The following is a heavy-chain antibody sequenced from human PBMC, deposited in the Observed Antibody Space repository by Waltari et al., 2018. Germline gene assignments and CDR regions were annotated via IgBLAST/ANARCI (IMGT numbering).Heavy chain of an antibody. Sequence: QVQLQQWGAGLLKPSETLSRTCAVYGGSFSGYYWSWIRQPPGKGLEWIGEINHSGSTNYNPSLKSRVTISVDRSKNQFSLKLSSVTAADTAVYYCARGISGSRSGYPPDYWGQGTLVTVSS. CDR2: INHSGST. CDR3: ARGISGSRSGYPPDY. J-gene: IGHJ4*02. V-gene: IGHV4-34*01. D-gene: IGHD3-3*01. CDR1: GGSFSGYY.